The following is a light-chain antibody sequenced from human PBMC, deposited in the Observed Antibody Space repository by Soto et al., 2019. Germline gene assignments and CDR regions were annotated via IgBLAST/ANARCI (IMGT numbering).Light chain of an antibody. CDR2: EVR. J-gene: IGLJ1*01. Sequence: QSVLTQPASVSGSPGQSITISCTGTSSDVGGYKYVSWYQHHPGKAPKVIIYEVRNRPSGVSNRFSGSKSGTTASLTISGLQAEDEADYYCSSYTSSSTLFVFGTGTKLTVL. CDR3: SSYTSSSTLFV. V-gene: IGLV2-14*01. CDR1: SSDVGGYKY.